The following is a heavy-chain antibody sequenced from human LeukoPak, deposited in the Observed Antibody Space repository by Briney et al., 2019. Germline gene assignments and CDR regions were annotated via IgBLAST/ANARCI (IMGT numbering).Heavy chain of an antibody. J-gene: IGHJ4*02. D-gene: IGHD6-13*01. CDR3: ARLAAAGTSSIYKFDY. CDR2: VYHSGST. CDR1: GGSISSSNW. Sequence: PSGTLSLTCAVSGGSISSSNWWSWVRQPPGKGLEWIGEVYHSGSTNYNPSLKSRVTISVDKSKNQFSLKLSSVTAADTAVYYCARLAAAGTSSIYKFDYWGQGTLVTVST. V-gene: IGHV4-4*02.